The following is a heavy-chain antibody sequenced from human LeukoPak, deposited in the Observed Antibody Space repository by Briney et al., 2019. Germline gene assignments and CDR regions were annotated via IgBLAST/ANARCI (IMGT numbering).Heavy chain of an antibody. CDR2: IYYSGST. J-gene: IGHJ6*02. D-gene: IGHD6-13*01. V-gene: IGHV4-39*02. Sequence: SETLSLTCTVSGGSISSSSYYWGWIRQPPGKGLEWIGSIYYSGSTYYNPSLKSRVTISVDTSKNQFSLKLSSVTAADTAVYYCARDLGGAAAAVGGGMDVWGQGTTVTVSS. CDR3: ARDLGGAAAAVGGGMDV. CDR1: GGSISSSSYY.